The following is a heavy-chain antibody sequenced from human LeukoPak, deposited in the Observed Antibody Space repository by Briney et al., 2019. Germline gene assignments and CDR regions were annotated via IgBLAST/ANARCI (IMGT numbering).Heavy chain of an antibody. D-gene: IGHD3-22*01. CDR1: GGSFSGYY. Sequence: SETLSLTCAVYGGSFSGYYWTWIRQPPGKGLEWIGEINHSESTNYNPSLKSRVTISVDTSKNQFSLNLTSVTAADTAVYYCARGSSYYYDSSGYYSYWGQGTLVTVSS. CDR3: ARGSSYYYDSSGYYSY. J-gene: IGHJ4*02. CDR2: INHSEST. V-gene: IGHV4-34*01.